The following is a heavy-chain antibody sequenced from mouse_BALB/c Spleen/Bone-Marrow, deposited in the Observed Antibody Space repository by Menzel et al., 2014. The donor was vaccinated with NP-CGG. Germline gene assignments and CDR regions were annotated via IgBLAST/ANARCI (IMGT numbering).Heavy chain of an antibody. V-gene: IGHV1-7*01. CDR1: GYTFTRYW. CDR3: ARGDYYGKGGAMDY. J-gene: IGHJ4*01. Sequence: QVQLQQPGAVLAKPGASVKMSCKASGYTFTRYWIHWVKPGPGQGLEWIGYINPSTGYTEYNQKFKDKATLTADKSSSTAYMQLSSLTSEDSAVYYCARGDYYGKGGAMDYWGQGTSVPVSS. D-gene: IGHD1-1*01. CDR2: INPSTGYT.